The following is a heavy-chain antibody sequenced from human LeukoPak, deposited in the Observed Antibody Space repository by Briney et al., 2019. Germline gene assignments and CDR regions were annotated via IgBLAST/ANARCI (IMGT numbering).Heavy chain of an antibody. CDR1: GFTFSGSA. CDR2: IRSEANSYAT. V-gene: IGHV3-73*01. Sequence: GGSLRLSCAASGFTFSGSAMHWVRQASGKGLEWVGRIRSEANSYATAYAASVKGRFTISRDDSKNTAYLQMNSLKTEDTAVYYCTSGYSYGPLYYYYYYMDVWGKGTTVTVSS. CDR3: TSGYSYGPLYYYYYYMDV. D-gene: IGHD5-18*01. J-gene: IGHJ6*03.